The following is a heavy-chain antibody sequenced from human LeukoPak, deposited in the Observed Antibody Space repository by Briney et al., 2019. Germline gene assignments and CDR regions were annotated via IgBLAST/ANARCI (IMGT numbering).Heavy chain of an antibody. Sequence: ASVKVSCKASGYTFTGYYMHWVRQAPGQGLEWMGRINPNSGGTNYAQKFQGRVTMTRDTSISTAYMELSRLRSDDTAVYYCARGTYYYGSSGYFDYGGQGTLVTVSS. CDR3: ARGTYYYGSSGYFDY. D-gene: IGHD3-22*01. J-gene: IGHJ4*02. CDR1: GYTFTGYY. V-gene: IGHV1-2*06. CDR2: INPNSGGT.